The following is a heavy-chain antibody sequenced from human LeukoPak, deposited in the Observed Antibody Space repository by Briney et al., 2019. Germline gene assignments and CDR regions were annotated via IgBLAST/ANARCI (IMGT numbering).Heavy chain of an antibody. J-gene: IGHJ4*02. V-gene: IGHV1-18*04. Sequence: ASVKVSCKASGYTFITNDITWVRRAPGQGLEWMGWISAFNGNTNYAQKLQGRVTMTTDTSTNTAYMELRSLTSDETAVYYCARSAVADTLSAYYFEYWGQGTLVTVSS. CDR3: ARSAVADTLSAYYFEY. CDR2: ISAFNGNT. CDR1: GYTFITND. D-gene: IGHD6-19*01.